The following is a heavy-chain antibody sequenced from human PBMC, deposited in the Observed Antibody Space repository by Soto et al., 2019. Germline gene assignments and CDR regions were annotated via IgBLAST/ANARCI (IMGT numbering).Heavy chain of an antibody. D-gene: IGHD2-2*01. Sequence: PGGSLRLSCAASGITFSEAWMNWVRQAPGKGLEWVGRIKSDADGGTTDYAAPVKGRFTISRDGSKNTLFLQMNSLKTEDTAVYYCTTDGPFVIPAALWGRGTTVTVSS. J-gene: IGHJ6*02. V-gene: IGHV3-15*07. CDR3: TTDGPFVIPAAL. CDR1: GITFSEAW. CDR2: IKSDADGGTT.